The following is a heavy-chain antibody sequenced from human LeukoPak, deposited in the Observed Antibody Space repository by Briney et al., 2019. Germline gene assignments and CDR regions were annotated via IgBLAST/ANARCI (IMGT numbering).Heavy chain of an antibody. Sequence: SETRTPTCTVDTGSSGTYYCSWIRHPPGKGLEWIGSIYYSGSTNYNPTLKSRVTISVDTSKNQFSMKLSSVSAADTAVYYCARVGIAAGYNWFDPWGQGTLVTVSS. CDR2: IYYSGST. J-gene: IGHJ5*02. CDR3: ARVGIAAGYNWFDP. CDR1: TGSSGTYY. D-gene: IGHD6-13*01. V-gene: IGHV4-59*01.